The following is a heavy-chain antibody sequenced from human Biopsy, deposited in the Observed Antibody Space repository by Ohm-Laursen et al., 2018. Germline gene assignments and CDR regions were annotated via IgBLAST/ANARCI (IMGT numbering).Heavy chain of an antibody. CDR2: IWYDGSNK. CDR1: GFTFSSYG. Sequence: SLGLSCTASGFTFSSYGMHWVRQAPGKGLEWVAAIWYDGSNKNYADSVKGRFTISRDNSKNTLYLQMNSLRAEDTAVYFCARDGKRWDYSTYFSWHFDLWGRGTLVTVSS. D-gene: IGHD4-11*01. J-gene: IGHJ2*01. CDR3: ARDGKRWDYSTYFSWHFDL. V-gene: IGHV3-33*01.